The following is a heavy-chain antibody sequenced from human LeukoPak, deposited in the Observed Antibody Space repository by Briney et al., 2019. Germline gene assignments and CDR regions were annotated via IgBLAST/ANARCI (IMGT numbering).Heavy chain of an antibody. D-gene: IGHD1-26*01. Sequence: PSETLSLTCTVSGGSISSSSYYWGWIRQPPGKGLEWIGRIYYSGSTYYNPSSKSRVTISADTTKNQLSLKLSSATPSHTAVYYXAXHVGRTNHTGWFDHWGQGTLVTVSS. V-gene: IGHV4-39*01. CDR3: AXHVGRTNHTGWFDH. CDR1: GGSISSSSYY. J-gene: IGHJ5*02. CDR2: IYYSGST.